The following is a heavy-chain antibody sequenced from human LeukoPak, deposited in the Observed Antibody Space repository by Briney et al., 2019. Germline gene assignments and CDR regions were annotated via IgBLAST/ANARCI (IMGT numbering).Heavy chain of an antibody. D-gene: IGHD6-13*01. J-gene: IGHJ4*02. CDR2: IYWDDDK. CDR3: VHSPSTRLYRLYYFDF. Sequence: SGPTLVKPTQTLTLTCTFSGFSLSTSGVGVGWIRQPPGKALEWLAVIYWDDDKRYSPPLKSRVSITKDTSKNQVVLTLTDMDPVDTGTYYCVHSPSTRLYRLYYFDFWGQGTLVTVSS. CDR1: GFSLSTSGVG. V-gene: IGHV2-5*02.